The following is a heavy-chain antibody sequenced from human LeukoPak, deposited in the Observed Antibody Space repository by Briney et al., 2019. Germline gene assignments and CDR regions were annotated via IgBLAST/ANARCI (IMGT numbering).Heavy chain of an antibody. D-gene: IGHD3-3*01. CDR3: ARDRAILGVVTGIDY. CDR1: GGTFSSYA. V-gene: IGHV1-69*13. Sequence: ASVKVSCKASGGTFSSYAISWVRQAPGQGLEWMGGIIPIFGTANYAQKFQGRVTITADESTSTAYMELSSLRSEDTAVYYCARDRAILGVVTGIDYWGQGTLVTVSS. CDR2: IIPIFGTA. J-gene: IGHJ4*02.